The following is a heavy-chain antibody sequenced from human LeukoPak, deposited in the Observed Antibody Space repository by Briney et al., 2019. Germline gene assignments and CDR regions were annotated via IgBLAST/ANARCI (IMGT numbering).Heavy chain of an antibody. CDR2: IRYDGSKE. J-gene: IGHJ4*02. D-gene: IGHD3-16*01. Sequence: HPGGSLRLSCAASGFTFSSYGMHWVRQAPGKGLEWVAFIRYDGSKEYYADSVKGRFTISRGNSKNTLYLQMNSLNTEDTAVYYCAKDSRYYYVDYWGQGTLVTVSS. V-gene: IGHV3-30*02. CDR3: AKDSRYYYVDY. CDR1: GFTFSSYG.